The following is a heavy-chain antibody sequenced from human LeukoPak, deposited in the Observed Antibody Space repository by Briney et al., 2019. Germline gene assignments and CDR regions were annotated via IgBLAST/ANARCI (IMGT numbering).Heavy chain of an antibody. CDR2: IYYSGST. V-gene: IGHV4-59*01. D-gene: IGHD3-9*01. Sequence: SETLSLTCTDSGGSISSYYWSWIRQPPGKGLEWIGYIYYSGSTNYNPSLKSRVTISVDTSKNQFSLKLSSVTAADTAVYYCASASRPPAHYYDSPYYGMDVWGQGTTVTVSS. J-gene: IGHJ6*02. CDR3: ASASRPPAHYYDSPYYGMDV. CDR1: GGSISSYY.